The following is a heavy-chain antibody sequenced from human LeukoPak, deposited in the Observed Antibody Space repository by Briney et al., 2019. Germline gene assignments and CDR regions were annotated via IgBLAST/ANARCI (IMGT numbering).Heavy chain of an antibody. CDR2: ISGSGDNT. CDR1: GFSFSSYA. J-gene: IGHJ4*02. V-gene: IGHV3-23*01. D-gene: IGHD6-19*01. CDR3: AKRSGYTTGWLFDF. Sequence: GGSLRLSCAASGFSFSSYAMSWVRQAPGKGLEGVSSISGSGDNTYYAESVKGRFTISRDNSKNTLFLQMNSLRAEDTAVFYCAKRSGYTTGWLFDFWGQGTLVTVSS.